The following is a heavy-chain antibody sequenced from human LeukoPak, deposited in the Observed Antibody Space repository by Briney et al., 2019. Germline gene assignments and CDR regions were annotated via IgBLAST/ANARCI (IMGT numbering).Heavy chain of an antibody. V-gene: IGHV1-18*04. J-gene: IGHJ4*02. CDR1: GYTFSNYG. D-gene: IGHD6-19*01. Sequence: ASVKVSCKASGYTFSNYGISWVRQAPGLGLEWMGWTSYNGNSNYAQKFQDRVTMTTDTSTTTAYMELRSLESDDTAVYYCARHSGSGWQALGYWGQGTLVTVSS. CDR3: ARHSGSGWQALGY. CDR2: TSYNGNS.